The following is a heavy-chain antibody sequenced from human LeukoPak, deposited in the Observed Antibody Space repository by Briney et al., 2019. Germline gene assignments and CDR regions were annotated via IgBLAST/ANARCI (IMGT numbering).Heavy chain of an antibody. J-gene: IGHJ6*03. D-gene: IGHD4-11*01. CDR3: AREATVYGTYYYYYYMDV. CDR2: FYYSGST. Sequence: SETLSLTCTVSGGSISSSSYYWGWIRQPPGKGLEWIGSFYYSGSTYYNPSLKSRVTISVDTSKNQFSLKLSSVTAADTAVYYCAREATVYGTYYYYYYMDVWGKGTTVTVSS. CDR1: GGSISSSSYY. V-gene: IGHV4-39*07.